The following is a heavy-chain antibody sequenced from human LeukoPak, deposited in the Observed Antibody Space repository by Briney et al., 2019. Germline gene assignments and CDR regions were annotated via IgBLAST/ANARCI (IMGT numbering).Heavy chain of an antibody. Sequence: ASVKVSCKASGGTFSSYAISWVRQAPGQGLEWMGRIIPILGIANYAQKFQGRVTITADKSTSTAYMELSSLRSEGTAVYYCARGAPAYCGGDCYRFDPWGQGTLVTVSS. CDR2: IIPILGIA. D-gene: IGHD2-21*02. CDR1: GGTFSSYA. CDR3: ARGAPAYCGGDCYRFDP. V-gene: IGHV1-69*04. J-gene: IGHJ5*02.